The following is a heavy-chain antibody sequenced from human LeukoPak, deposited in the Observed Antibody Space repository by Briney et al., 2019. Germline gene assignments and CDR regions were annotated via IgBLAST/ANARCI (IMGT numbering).Heavy chain of an antibody. D-gene: IGHD1-26*01. J-gene: IGHJ3*01. V-gene: IGHV4-61*01. CDR2: MYDTGRT. CDR1: GGSISSSNYH. CDR3: ARVLLGGGAFDF. Sequence: SETLSLTCTVSGGSISSSNYHWSWIRQPPGRGLEWIGYMYDTGRTDYKHNPSLKSRVTTSLDTSKNQFSLRLSSVTAADTALYFCARVLLGGGAFDFWGQGTMVTVSS.